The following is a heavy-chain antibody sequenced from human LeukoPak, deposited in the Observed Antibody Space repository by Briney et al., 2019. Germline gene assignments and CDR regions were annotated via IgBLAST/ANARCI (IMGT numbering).Heavy chain of an antibody. CDR1: GGSISSGDYY. CDR3: AGPSMVRGVFDY. J-gene: IGHJ4*02. D-gene: IGHD3-10*01. Sequence: SETLSLTCTVSGGSISSGDYYWSWIRQPPGKGLEWIWYIYYSGSTYYNPSLKSRVTISVDTSKNQFSLKLSSVTAADTAVYYCAGPSMVRGVFDYWGQGTLVTVSS. V-gene: IGHV4-30-4*01. CDR2: IYYSGST.